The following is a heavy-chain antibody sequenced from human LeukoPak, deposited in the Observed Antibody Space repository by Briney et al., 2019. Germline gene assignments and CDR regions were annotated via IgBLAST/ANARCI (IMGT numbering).Heavy chain of an antibody. Sequence: SETLSLTCTVSGGSISSYYWSWIRQPPGKGLEWIGSIYYSGSTYYNPSLKSRVTISVDTSKNQFSLKLSSVTAADTAVYYCARESSGSKNWFDPWGQGTLVTVSS. V-gene: IGHV4-59*12. CDR1: GGSISSYY. J-gene: IGHJ5*02. D-gene: IGHD6-19*01. CDR3: ARESSGSKNWFDP. CDR2: IYYSGST.